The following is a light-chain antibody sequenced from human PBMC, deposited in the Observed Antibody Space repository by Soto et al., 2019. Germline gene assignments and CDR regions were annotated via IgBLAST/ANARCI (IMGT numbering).Light chain of an antibody. CDR2: EVS. J-gene: IGKJ4*01. CDR1: QSLVHSDGNTY. Sequence: DIVLTQTPLSSPVTLGQPASISCRSSQSLVHSDGNTYLNWLQQRPGQPPRLLIYEVSNRFSRVPDRFSGSGAGTDFTLEISRVEAGDVGVYYCMQTTQFPLTVGGGTKVEIK. V-gene: IGKV2-24*01. CDR3: MQTTQFPLT.